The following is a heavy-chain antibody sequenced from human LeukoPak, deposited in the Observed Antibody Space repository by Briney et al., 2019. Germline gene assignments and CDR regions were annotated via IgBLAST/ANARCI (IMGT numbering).Heavy chain of an antibody. D-gene: IGHD6-13*01. V-gene: IGHV3-48*01. CDR3: ARAGSGYTSPSDY. Sequence: GGSLRLSCAASGFTLSSYDMNWVRQAPGKGLEWVSYISSSRNTIYYADSVKGRFTLSRDNGKNSLYLQMNSLRVEDTAIYYCARAGSGYTSPSDYWGQGTLVTVSS. CDR1: GFTLSSYD. J-gene: IGHJ4*02. CDR2: ISSSRNTI.